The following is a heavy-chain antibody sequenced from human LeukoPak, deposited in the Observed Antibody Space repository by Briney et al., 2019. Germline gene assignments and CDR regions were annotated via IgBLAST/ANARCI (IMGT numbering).Heavy chain of an antibody. CDR3: ARFPPGIAVAGHNDY. D-gene: IGHD6-19*01. J-gene: IGHJ4*02. CDR2: MYYSGST. Sequence: SSETLSLTCTVSGASVSSGSYYWSWIRQPPGKGLEWIGYMYYSGSTNYNPSLKSQLTISVDTSKNQFSLKLSSVTAADTAVYYCARFPPGIAVAGHNDYWGQGTLVIVSS. CDR1: GASVSSGSYY. V-gene: IGHV4-61*01.